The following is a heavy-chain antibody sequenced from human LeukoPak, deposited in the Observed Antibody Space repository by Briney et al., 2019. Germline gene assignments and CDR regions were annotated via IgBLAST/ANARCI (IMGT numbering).Heavy chain of an antibody. D-gene: IGHD3-3*01. Sequence: GGSLRLSCAASGFTFSNYAMSWVRQAPGRGLEWVSGISGSGGDTNYADSVKGRFTISRDNSKNTLYLQMNSLRAEDTAVYYCAKETLDFWSGYYRYYFDYWGQGTLVTVSS. CDR3: AKETLDFWSGYYRYYFDY. J-gene: IGHJ4*02. CDR2: ISGSGGDT. CDR1: GFTFSNYA. V-gene: IGHV3-23*01.